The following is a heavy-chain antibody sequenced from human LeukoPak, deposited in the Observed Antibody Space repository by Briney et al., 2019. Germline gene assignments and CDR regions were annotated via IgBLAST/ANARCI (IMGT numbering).Heavy chain of an antibody. V-gene: IGHV3-30*19. CDR2: ISYEGSNK. CDR3: ARDVYYDSGSRIENWLDP. D-gene: IGHD3-10*01. CDR1: GFTFSTYG. J-gene: IGHJ5*02. Sequence: PGGSLRLSCAASGFTFSTYGMHWVRQAPGKGLEWVAFISYEGSNKYYADSVKGRFTISRDNSKNTLYLQVNSLRAEDTAVYYCARDVYYDSGSRIENWLDPWGQGTLVTVSS.